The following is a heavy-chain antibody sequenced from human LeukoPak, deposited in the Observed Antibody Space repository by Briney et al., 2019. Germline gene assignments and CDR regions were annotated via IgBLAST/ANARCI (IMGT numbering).Heavy chain of an antibody. V-gene: IGHV4-39*07. CDR1: GGSISSNNYY. D-gene: IGHD3-10*01. CDR2: VFYSGSA. Sequence: SETLSLTCTVSGGSISSNNYYWGWIRQSPGKGLEWIGSVFYSGSAFYNPSLKSRLTISVDSSKNQFSLKLSSVTAADTAVYYCARDTYYGSGSFDYWGQGTLVTVSS. CDR3: ARDTYYGSGSFDY. J-gene: IGHJ4*02.